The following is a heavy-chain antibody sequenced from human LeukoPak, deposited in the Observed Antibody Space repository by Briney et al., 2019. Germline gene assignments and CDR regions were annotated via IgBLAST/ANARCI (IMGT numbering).Heavy chain of an antibody. CDR3: ATEGGTTFSNYFDY. J-gene: IGHJ4*02. V-gene: IGHV3-66*01. D-gene: IGHD2/OR15-2a*01. CDR2: IYTGDNT. Sequence: GGSLRLSCAASGXTVSSKYMSWVRQAPGKGLEWVSLIYTGDNTYYADSVKGRFTISRDKSKNTLYLQMNSLTAEDTAVYFCATEGGTTFSNYFDYWGQGTLVTVPS. CDR1: GXTVSSKY.